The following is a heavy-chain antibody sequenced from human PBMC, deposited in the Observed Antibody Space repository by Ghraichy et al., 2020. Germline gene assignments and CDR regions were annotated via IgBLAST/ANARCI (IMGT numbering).Heavy chain of an antibody. D-gene: IGHD6-13*01. CDR3: ARALRTIAPAGTLDF. V-gene: IGHV4-39*07. CDR1: GDSIITSSYF. Sequence: SETLSLTCTVSGDSIITSSYFWGWIRQTPGKGLEWIGSIYHNGITYYNPSLKSRVALSVQTSKSQFSLQLSSVTAADTAVYYCARALRTIAPAGTLDFWGPESWSPSP. J-gene: IGHJ4*01. CDR2: IYHNGIT.